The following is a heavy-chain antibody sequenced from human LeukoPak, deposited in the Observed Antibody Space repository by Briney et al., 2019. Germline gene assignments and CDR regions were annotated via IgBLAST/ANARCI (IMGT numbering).Heavy chain of an antibody. D-gene: IGHD3-22*01. Sequence: ASVKVSCKASGYTFTGYQVHWVRQGPGQGLEWMGCINPNSGGIKYAQKFQSRVTMTRDTSISTAYMELSRLRSDDTAVYYCASGDSYDRRGPYYFDYWGQGTLVTVSP. J-gene: IGHJ4*02. CDR3: ASGDSYDRRGPYYFDY. CDR2: INPNSGGI. V-gene: IGHV1-2*02. CDR1: GYTFTGYQ.